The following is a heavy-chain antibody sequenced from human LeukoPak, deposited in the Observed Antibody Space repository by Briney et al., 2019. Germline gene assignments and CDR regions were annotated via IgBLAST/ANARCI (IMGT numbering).Heavy chain of an antibody. CDR3: ARESDCSGGSCYSSFDY. J-gene: IGHJ4*02. V-gene: IGHV4-31*03. CDR2: IYYSGST. D-gene: IGHD2-15*01. Sequence: SETLSLTCTVSGGSISSGGYYWSWIRQHPGKGLEWIGYIYYSGSTYYNPSLKSRVTISVDTSKNQFSLKLSSVTAADTAVYYCARESDCSGGSCYSSFDYWGQGTLVTVSS. CDR1: GGSISSGGYY.